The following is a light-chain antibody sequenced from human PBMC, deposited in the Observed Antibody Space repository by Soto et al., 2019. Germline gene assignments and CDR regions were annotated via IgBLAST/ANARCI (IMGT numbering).Light chain of an antibody. Sequence: HSALTQPASVSGSPGQSIAISCTGTSSDIGAYDYVSWYQQHPDKAPKLMIYEVSNRPSGVSNRFSGSKSVNTATLTISGLQAEDEADYYCSSHTSSNTRIFGTGTKLTVL. CDR2: EVS. CDR3: SSHTSSNTRI. J-gene: IGLJ1*01. V-gene: IGLV2-14*03. CDR1: SSDIGAYDY.